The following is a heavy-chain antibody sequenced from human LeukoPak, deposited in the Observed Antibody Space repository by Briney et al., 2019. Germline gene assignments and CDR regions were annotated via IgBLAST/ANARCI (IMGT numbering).Heavy chain of an antibody. CDR1: GYTFTSYD. D-gene: IGHD3-22*01. V-gene: IGHV1-8*01. J-gene: IGHJ3*02. Sequence: GASVTVSCKASGYTFTSYDINWVRQATGQGREWMGWMNPNSGNTGYAQKFQGRVTITRNTSINTAYMELSSLRSEDTAVYYCARLQPWYYYDSSGYPADAFDIWGQGTMVTVSS. CDR3: ARLQPWYYYDSSGYPADAFDI. CDR2: MNPNSGNT.